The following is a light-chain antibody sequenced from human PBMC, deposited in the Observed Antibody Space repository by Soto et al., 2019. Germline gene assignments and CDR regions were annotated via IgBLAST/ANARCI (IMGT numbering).Light chain of an antibody. Sequence: EIVLTQSPATLSLSPGERATLSCRASQSVRSYLAWYQQKPGQTPRLLIYDAFNRATGIPARFSGSGSGTDFTLTIISLEPEDFPVYYCQQRGNWPQTFGPGTKVDI. CDR1: QSVRSY. CDR2: DAF. CDR3: QQRGNWPQT. J-gene: IGKJ3*01. V-gene: IGKV3-11*01.